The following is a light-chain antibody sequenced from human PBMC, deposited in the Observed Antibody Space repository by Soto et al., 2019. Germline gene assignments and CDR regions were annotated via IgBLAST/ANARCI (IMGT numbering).Light chain of an antibody. CDR3: QQRSNWPPVIT. V-gene: IGKV3-11*01. Sequence: EIVLTQSPATLSLSPGERATLSCRASQSFSSYLAWYQQKPGQAPRLLIYDASKRATGIPAGFSGGGSGTDFTLTIRSLEPEDFAVYYCQQRSNWPPVITFGQGTRLEIK. J-gene: IGKJ5*01. CDR1: QSFSSY. CDR2: DAS.